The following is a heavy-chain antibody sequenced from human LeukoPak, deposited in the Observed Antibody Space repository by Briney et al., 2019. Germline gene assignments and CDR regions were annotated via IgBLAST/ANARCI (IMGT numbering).Heavy chain of an antibody. CDR3: ARDSGSGDDFLDS. Sequence: SQTLSLTCAISGDSVSSDSAAWNWIRQSPSRGLEWLGRTHYRPRWHNDYEVSVKSRITINPDTSKNQFSLLLSSVTPEDTAVYYCARDSGSGDDFLDSWGQGTLVTVSS. D-gene: IGHD5-12*01. V-gene: IGHV6-1*01. J-gene: IGHJ4*02. CDR2: THYRPRWHN. CDR1: GDSVSSDSAA.